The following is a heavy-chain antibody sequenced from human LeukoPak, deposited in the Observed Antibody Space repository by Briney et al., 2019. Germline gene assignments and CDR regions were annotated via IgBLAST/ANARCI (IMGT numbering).Heavy chain of an antibody. CDR2: IYSGGST. CDR3: ARGEKATIFDY. J-gene: IGHJ4*02. CDR1: GFTVSSNY. D-gene: IGHD5-24*01. Sequence: GGSLRLSCAASGFTVSSNYMSWVRQAPGKGLEWVSVIYSGGSTYYADSVKGRFTISRDNSKNTLYLQMNSLRAEDTAVYYCARGEKATIFDYWGQGTLVTVSS. V-gene: IGHV3-53*01.